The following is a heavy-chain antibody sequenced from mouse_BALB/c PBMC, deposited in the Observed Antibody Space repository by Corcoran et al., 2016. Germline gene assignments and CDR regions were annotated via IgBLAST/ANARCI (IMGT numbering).Heavy chain of an antibody. V-gene: IGHV14-3*02. CDR3: GRSSEGNYVVY. CDR1: GFNIKDTY. CDR2: IDPANGNT. D-gene: IGHD1-1*02. J-gene: IGHJ2*01. Sequence: EVQLQQSGAELVKPGASVKLSCTASGFNIKDTYMQWVKQRPEQGMEWIRRIDPANGNTKSDPKFQGKATVTADTSSNTVYLQLSILTSTATDVYYCGRSSEGNYVVYWGQGTTLTVSS.